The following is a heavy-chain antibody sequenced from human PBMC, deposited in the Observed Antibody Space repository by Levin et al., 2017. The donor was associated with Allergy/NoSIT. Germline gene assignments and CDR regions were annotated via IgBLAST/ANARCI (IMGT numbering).Heavy chain of an antibody. D-gene: IGHD4-17*01. CDR3: ARVYGDHALGWFDP. J-gene: IGHJ5*02. CDR2: IHHTGST. V-gene: IGHV4-61*03. CDR1: GGSVSTHDYY. Sequence: NTSETLSLTCTVSGGSVSTHDYYWTWIRQPPGKGLEWIGYIHHTGSTTYNSSLQSRVIMSVDKSENHFSLKVNSVTAADTAMYYCARVYGDHALGWFDPWGQGILVTVSS.